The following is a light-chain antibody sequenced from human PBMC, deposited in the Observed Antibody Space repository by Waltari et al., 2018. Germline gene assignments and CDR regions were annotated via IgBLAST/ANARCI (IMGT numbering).Light chain of an antibody. Sequence: DIVMTQSPDSLAVSLRERATITCKSSQSVLSSSNNKNYLVWYQQKPGQPPQLLIYWASTRESGVPDRFTGSGSGTDFTLTISSLQAEDVAVYYCQQFYNTPWTFGQGTKVEIK. CDR3: QQFYNTPWT. J-gene: IGKJ1*01. CDR2: WAS. V-gene: IGKV4-1*01. CDR1: QSVLSSSNNKNY.